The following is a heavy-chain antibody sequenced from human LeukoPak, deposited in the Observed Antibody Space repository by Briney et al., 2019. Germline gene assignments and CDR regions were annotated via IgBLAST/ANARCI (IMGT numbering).Heavy chain of an antibody. D-gene: IGHD6-19*01. Sequence: GGSLRLSCAASGFTFSSYAMSWVRLAPGKGLKWVAAISGSGGSTYYADSVKGRFTISRDNSKNPLYLQMNSLRVEDTAVYYCANGGIAVAAFDYWGQGTLVTVSS. CDR2: ISGSGGST. J-gene: IGHJ4*02. CDR3: ANGGIAVAAFDY. CDR1: GFTFSSYA. V-gene: IGHV3-23*01.